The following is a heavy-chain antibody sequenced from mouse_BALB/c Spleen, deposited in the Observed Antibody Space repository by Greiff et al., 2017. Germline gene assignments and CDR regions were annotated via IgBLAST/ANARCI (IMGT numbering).Heavy chain of an antibody. CDR2: INPYNDGT. V-gene: IGHV1-14*01. D-gene: IGHD2-14*01. Sequence: EVQLQQSGPELVKPGASVKMSCKASGYTFTSYVMHWVKQKPGQGLEWIGYINPYNDGTKYNEKFKGKATLTSDKSSSTAYMELSSLTSEDSAVYYCAKKDYRYDGDFDYWGQGTTLTVSS. CDR3: AKKDYRYDGDFDY. CDR1: GYTFTSYV. J-gene: IGHJ2*01.